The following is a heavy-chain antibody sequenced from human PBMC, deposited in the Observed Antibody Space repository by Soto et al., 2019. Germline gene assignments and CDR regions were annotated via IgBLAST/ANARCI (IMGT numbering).Heavy chain of an antibody. CDR3: VRDRAQFSCGMDV. D-gene: IGHD6-19*01. J-gene: IGHJ6*02. CDR1: GFTFSSYS. Sequence: PGGSLRLSCAEAGFTFSSYSILWVRHAPGQGRGWVSYIGGIISSIKYADSVQSRVTISRNNARKSSYLQMNSLRDENTAVYYGVRDRAQFSCGMDVWGQGTTVTVSS. V-gene: IGHV3-48*02. CDR2: IGGIISSI.